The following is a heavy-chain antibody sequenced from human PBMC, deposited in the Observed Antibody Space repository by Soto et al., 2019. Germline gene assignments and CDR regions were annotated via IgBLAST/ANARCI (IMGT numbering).Heavy chain of an antibody. CDR3: AKVYYGSGSYYYYYYYGMDV. V-gene: IGHV3-23*01. Sequence: GGSLRLSCAASGFTFSSYAMSWVRQAPGKGLEWVSAISGSGGSTYYADSVKGRFTISRDNSKNTLYLQMNSLRAEDTAVYYCAKVYYGSGSYYYYYYYGMDVWGQGTTVTVSS. CDR1: GFTFSSYA. CDR2: ISGSGGST. J-gene: IGHJ6*02. D-gene: IGHD3-10*01.